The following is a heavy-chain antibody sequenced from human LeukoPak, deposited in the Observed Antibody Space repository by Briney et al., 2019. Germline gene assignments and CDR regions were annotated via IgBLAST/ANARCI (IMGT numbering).Heavy chain of an antibody. CDR3: ATGASKATTDFANY. CDR1: GYSFSIYW. Sequence: GESLKISCKASGYSFSIYWIGWVRQMPGKGLEWMGIIFPGDSDTRYSPSFQGQVTFSVDKSITTAYLQWSSLKASDTAMYYCATGASKATTDFANYWGQGTQVAVSS. D-gene: IGHD4-17*01. CDR2: IFPGDSDT. V-gene: IGHV5-51*01. J-gene: IGHJ4*02.